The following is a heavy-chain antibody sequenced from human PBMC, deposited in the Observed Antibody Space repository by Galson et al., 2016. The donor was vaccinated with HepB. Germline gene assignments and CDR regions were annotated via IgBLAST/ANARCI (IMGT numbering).Heavy chain of an antibody. CDR1: GASVSDYY. J-gene: IGHJ5*02. CDR3: ARVSYCTGDSCYPGGWFDP. D-gene: IGHD2-15*01. V-gene: IGHV4-4*07. CDR2: FYITGTT. Sequence: SETLSLTCSVSGASVSDYYWSWIRQSAGKGLEWVGRFYITGTTNYNPSLRSRVAMSVDTSANVFSLKLVSVTAADTAVYYCARVSYCTGDSCYPGGWFDPWGQGTLVTVSS.